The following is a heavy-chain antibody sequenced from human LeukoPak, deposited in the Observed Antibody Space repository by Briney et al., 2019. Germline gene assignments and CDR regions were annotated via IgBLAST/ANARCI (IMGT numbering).Heavy chain of an antibody. D-gene: IGHD4-17*01. J-gene: IGHJ4*02. CDR2: ISAYNGNT. V-gene: IGHV1-18*01. CDR3: ARDYGDHFDY. Sequence: EASVTVSCKASNYTFTRYGISWVRQAPGQGLEWMGWISAYNGNTKYAQKLQGRVTMTTDTSTSTAYMELRSLRSDDTAVYYCARDYGDHFDYWGQGTLVTVSS. CDR1: NYTFTRYG.